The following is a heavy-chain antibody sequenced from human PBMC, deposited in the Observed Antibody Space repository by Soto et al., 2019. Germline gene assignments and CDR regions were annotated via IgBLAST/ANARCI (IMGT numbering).Heavy chain of an antibody. D-gene: IGHD5-18*01. Sequence: QVQLQESGPGLVKPSQTRSLTCTVSGGSINSGGYCWSWIRQHPGKGLDWIGCISYGGSTSYNPSLKSRVHMSVDTSKDPFSLKLTAVTAGDTAVYYCSRGILVWGQGALITVSS. CDR3: SRGILV. V-gene: IGHV4-31*03. J-gene: IGHJ4*02. CDR2: ISYGGST. CDR1: GGSINSGGYC.